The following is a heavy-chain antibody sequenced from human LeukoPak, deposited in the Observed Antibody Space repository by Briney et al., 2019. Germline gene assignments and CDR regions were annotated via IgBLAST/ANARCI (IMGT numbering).Heavy chain of an antibody. CDR1: GFTFDDYA. Sequence: GGSLRLSCAASGFTFDDYAMHWVRHAPGKGLEWVSGISWNSGSIGYADSVKGRFTISRDNAKNSLYLQMNSLRAEDTAVYYCAKDYGGSSGAFDIWGQGTMVTVSS. D-gene: IGHD4-23*01. V-gene: IGHV3-9*01. CDR2: ISWNSGSI. CDR3: AKDYGGSSGAFDI. J-gene: IGHJ3*02.